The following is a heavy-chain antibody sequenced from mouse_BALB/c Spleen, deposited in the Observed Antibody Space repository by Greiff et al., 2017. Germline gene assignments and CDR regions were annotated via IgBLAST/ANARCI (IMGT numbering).Heavy chain of an antibody. CDR1: GFTFSNYW. D-gene: IGHD1-2*01. J-gene: IGHJ1*01. V-gene: IGHV6-6*02. CDR3: PLLRLPYWYFDV. CDR2: IRLKSNNYAT. Sequence: EVQVVESGGGLVQPGGSMKLSCVASGFTFSNYWMNWVRQSPEKGLEWVAEIRLKSNNYATHYAESVKGRFTISRDDSKSSVYLQMNNLRAEDTGIYYCPLLRLPYWYFDVWGAGTTVTVSS.